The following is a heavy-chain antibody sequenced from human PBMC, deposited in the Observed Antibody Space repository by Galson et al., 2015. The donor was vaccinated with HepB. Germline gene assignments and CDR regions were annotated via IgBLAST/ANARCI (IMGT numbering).Heavy chain of an antibody. J-gene: IGHJ4*02. CDR1: GFTFSSSG. Sequence: LRLSCAASGFTFSSSGMHWVRQAPGKGLEWVAAITNDGNKKYYADSVTGRFTISRDNSKNTQYLQMNSLGAEDTAMYYCARRYGSAWNLGYWGQGTLVIVSS. CDR2: ITNDGNKK. D-gene: IGHD6-19*01. CDR3: ARRYGSAWNLGY. V-gene: IGHV3-30*03.